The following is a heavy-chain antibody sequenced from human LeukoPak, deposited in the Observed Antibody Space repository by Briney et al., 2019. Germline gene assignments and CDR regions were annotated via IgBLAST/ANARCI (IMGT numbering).Heavy chain of an antibody. CDR1: GFTFSSYS. V-gene: IGHV3-21*01. CDR2: ISSSSSYI. D-gene: IGHD2-15*01. J-gene: IGHJ6*03. Sequence: GGSLRLSCAASGFTFSSYSMNWVRQAPGKGLEWVSSISSSSSYIYYADSVKGRFTISRDNAKNSLYLQMNSLRAEDTAVYYCARDTSGYCSGGSCYEVEFYYYYMDVWGKGTTVTISS. CDR3: ARDTSGYCSGGSCYEVEFYYYYMDV.